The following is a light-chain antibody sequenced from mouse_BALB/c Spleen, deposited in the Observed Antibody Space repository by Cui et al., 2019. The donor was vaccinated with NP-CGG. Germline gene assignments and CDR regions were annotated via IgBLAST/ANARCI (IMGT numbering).Light chain of an antibody. CDR1: TGAVTTSNY. J-gene: IGLJ1*01. CDR3: ALWYSNHWV. V-gene: IGLV1*01. Sequence: AVVTHASALTTSPGETVTLTCRSSTGAVTTSNYANWVQEKPDHLFTGLIGGTNNRAPGVPARFSGSLIGDKAALTITGAQTGDEAIYFCALWYSNHWVFGGGTKLTVL. CDR2: GTN.